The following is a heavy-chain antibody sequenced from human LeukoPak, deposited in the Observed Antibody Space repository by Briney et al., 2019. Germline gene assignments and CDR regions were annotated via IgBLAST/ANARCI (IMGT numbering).Heavy chain of an antibody. J-gene: IGHJ4*02. CDR3: ASTLSSGLDY. Sequence: GGSLRLSCAASGFTFSSYAMSWVRQAPGKGLEWVSVISGSGDITYYADSVKGRFTISRDNSKNTLYVQMNSLRAEDTAIYYCASTLSSGLDYWGQGTLVTVSS. CDR1: GFTFSSYA. V-gene: IGHV3-23*01. D-gene: IGHD6-19*01. CDR2: ISGSGDIT.